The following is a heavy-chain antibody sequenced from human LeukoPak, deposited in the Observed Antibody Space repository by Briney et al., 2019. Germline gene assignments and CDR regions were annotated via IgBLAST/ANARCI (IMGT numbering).Heavy chain of an antibody. CDR3: ARDRGECTNGVCYYHDFDY. D-gene: IGHD2-8*01. CDR2: IKQDGSEK. Sequence: GGSLRLSCAASGFTFSSYWMTWVRQAPGKGLEWVANIKQDGSEKYYVDSVKGRFTISRDNAKNSLSLHMNSLRAEDKAVYYCARDRGECTNGVCYYHDFDYWGQGTLVTVSS. CDR1: GFTFSSYW. V-gene: IGHV3-7*01. J-gene: IGHJ4*02.